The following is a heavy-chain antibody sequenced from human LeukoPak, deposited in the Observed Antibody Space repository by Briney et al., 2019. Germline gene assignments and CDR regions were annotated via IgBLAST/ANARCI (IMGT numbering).Heavy chain of an antibody. Sequence: PGGSLRLSCAASGFTFRSYWMSWVRQAPGKGLEWVANIKQDGSEKYYVDSVKGRFTISRDNAKNSLYLQMNSLRAEDTAVYYCAREGSGQWLVNYYYYGMDVWGQGTTVTVSS. CDR2: IKQDGSEK. J-gene: IGHJ6*02. CDR3: AREGSGQWLVNYYYYGMDV. CDR1: GFTFRSYW. D-gene: IGHD6-19*01. V-gene: IGHV3-7*01.